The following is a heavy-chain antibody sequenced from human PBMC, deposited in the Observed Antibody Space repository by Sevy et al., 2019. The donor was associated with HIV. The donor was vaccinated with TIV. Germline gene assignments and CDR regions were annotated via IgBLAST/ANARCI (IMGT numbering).Heavy chain of an antibody. J-gene: IGHJ5*02. Sequence: SETLSLTCTVSGGSVSSGSYYWSWIRQPPGKGLEWIGYIYYSGRTNYNPSLKSRVTIPVDTSKNQFSLKRSSVTAAETAVYYCAREWGTYYDFWSGYYPPYNWFDPWGQGTLVTVSS. D-gene: IGHD3-3*01. CDR1: GGSVSSGSYY. CDR3: AREWGTYYDFWSGYYPPYNWFDP. CDR2: IYYSGRT. V-gene: IGHV4-61*01.